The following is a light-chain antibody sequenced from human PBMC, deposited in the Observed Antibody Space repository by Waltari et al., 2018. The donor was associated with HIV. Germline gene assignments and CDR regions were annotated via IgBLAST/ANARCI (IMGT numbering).Light chain of an antibody. CDR1: NIGKRD. V-gene: IGLV3-21*01. CDR2: DDD. CDR3: QVWDSGSDHV. J-gene: IGLJ1*01. Sequence: SYVLTQPPSISVAPGKTAKITCGGNNIGKRDVHWYQQKAGQAPILGIYDDDDRPSGIPERFSGSNSENTATLTINRIEVGDEADYYCQVWDSGSDHVFGSGTTVTVL.